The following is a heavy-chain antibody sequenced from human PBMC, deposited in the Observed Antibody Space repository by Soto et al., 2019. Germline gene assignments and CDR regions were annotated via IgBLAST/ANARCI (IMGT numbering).Heavy chain of an antibody. CDR2: VTDSGSST. J-gene: IGHJ4*02. CDR1: GFTFTTYA. V-gene: IGHV3-23*01. Sequence: GGSLRLSCAASGFTFTTYAMNWVRQAPGRGLEWVSAVTDSGSSTYYADSVKGRFTISRDNSKNTLYLQMNGLRAEDTALYYCAKGWAYYFDSWGQGTLVT. D-gene: IGHD3-16*01. CDR3: AKGWAYYFDS.